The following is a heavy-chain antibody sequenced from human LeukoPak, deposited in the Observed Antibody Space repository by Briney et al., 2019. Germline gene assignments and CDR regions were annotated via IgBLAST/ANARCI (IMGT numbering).Heavy chain of an antibody. CDR3: AREGWYYDSSLYYYGMDV. CDR1: GYTFTSYG. J-gene: IGHJ6*02. CDR2: ISAYHSNT. Sequence: ASVKVSCKASGYTFTSYGISWVRQAPGQGLEWMGWISAYHSNTNYAQKVQGRVTMTTDTSTSTAYMELRSLRSDDTAVYYCAREGWYYDSSLYYYGMDVWGQGTTVTVSS. D-gene: IGHD6-19*01. V-gene: IGHV1-18*01.